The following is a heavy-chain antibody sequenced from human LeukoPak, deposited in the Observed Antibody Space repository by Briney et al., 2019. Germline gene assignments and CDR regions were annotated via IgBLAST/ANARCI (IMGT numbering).Heavy chain of an antibody. Sequence: GASLRLSCAASGFTFSSYWMYWVRQAPGKGLVWVSRINSDGSSTTSADSVKGRCSISRDNAKKTLYLQMNSLRAEDTAVYYCARSPVEVDGFDIWGQGTMVTV. V-gene: IGHV3-74*01. CDR2: INSDGSST. D-gene: IGHD2-2*01. CDR1: GFTFSSYW. J-gene: IGHJ3*02. CDR3: ARSPVEVDGFDI.